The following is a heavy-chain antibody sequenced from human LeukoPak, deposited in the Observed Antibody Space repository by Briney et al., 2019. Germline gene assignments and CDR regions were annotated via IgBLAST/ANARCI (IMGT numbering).Heavy chain of an antibody. D-gene: IGHD2-2*01. CDR2: IRNDGTIK. CDR3: AKDMASPYFDY. V-gene: IGHV3-30*02. J-gene: IGHJ4*02. Sequence: GGSLRLSCAASGFTFSTYGMHWVRQAPGRGLEWLAFIRNDGTIKYYADSVRGRFTISRDNSKNTLYLQMDSLRPEDTAVYYCAKDMASPYFDYWGQGTLVTVSS. CDR1: GFTFSTYG.